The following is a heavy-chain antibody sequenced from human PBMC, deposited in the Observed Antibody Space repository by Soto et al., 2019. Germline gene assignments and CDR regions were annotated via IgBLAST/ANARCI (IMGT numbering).Heavy chain of an antibody. CDR3: ARAGRYSGYASSFDY. D-gene: IGHD5-12*01. CDR1: GDSVSSNSAA. V-gene: IGHV6-1*01. J-gene: IGHJ4*02. CDR2: TYYRSKWYN. Sequence: QTLSLTFAISGDSVSSNSAACNLIRHSPSRGLEWLGRTYYRSKWYNDYAVSVKSRITINPDTSKNQFSLQLNSVTPEDTAVYYCARAGRYSGYASSFDYWGQGTLVTVSS.